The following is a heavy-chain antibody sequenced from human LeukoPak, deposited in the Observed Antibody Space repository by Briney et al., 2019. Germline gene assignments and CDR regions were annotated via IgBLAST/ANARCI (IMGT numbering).Heavy chain of an antibody. V-gene: IGHV4-59*01. CDR2: IYYSGST. Sequence: SETLSLTCTVSGGSISSYYWSWIRQPPGKGLEWIGYIYYSGSTNYNPSLKSRVTISVDTSKNQFSLKLSSVTAADTAVYYCARLLRYYGSGSTPGEDYWGQGTLVTVSS. CDR1: GGSISSYY. D-gene: IGHD3-10*01. CDR3: ARLLRYYGSGSTPGEDY. J-gene: IGHJ4*02.